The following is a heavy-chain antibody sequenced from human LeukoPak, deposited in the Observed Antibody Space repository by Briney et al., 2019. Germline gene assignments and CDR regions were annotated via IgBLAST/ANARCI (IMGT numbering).Heavy chain of an antibody. CDR1: GYTFTGYY. CDR2: INPNSGGT. Sequence: ASVKVSCKASGYTFTGYYMHWVRQAPGQGLAWMGWINPNSGGTNYAQKFQGRVTMTRDTPISTAYMELSRLRSDDTAVYYCARANKWGAFDIWGQGTMVTVSS. V-gene: IGHV1-2*02. D-gene: IGHD7-27*01. J-gene: IGHJ3*02. CDR3: ARANKWGAFDI.